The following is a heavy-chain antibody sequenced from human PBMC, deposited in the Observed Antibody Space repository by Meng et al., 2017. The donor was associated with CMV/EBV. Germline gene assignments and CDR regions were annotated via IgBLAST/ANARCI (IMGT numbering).Heavy chain of an antibody. CDR1: GYTFTSYG. D-gene: IGHD4-23*01. V-gene: IGHV5-51*01. CDR2: IYPGDSDT. J-gene: IGHJ6*02. Sequence: KVSCKASGYTFTSYGISWVRQMPGKGLEWMGIIYPGDSDTRYSPSFQGQVTISADKSISTAYLQWSSLKASDTAMYYCARGRIYGGCYGMDVWGQGTTVTVSS. CDR3: ARGRIYGGCYGMDV.